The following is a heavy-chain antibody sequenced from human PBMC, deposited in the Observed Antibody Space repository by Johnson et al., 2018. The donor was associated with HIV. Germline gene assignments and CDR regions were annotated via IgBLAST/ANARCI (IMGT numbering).Heavy chain of an antibody. Sequence: QVQLVESGGGLVKPGGSLRLSCAASGFSFSDYYMSWIRQAPGKGLEWVSYISSSGSTIYYADSEKGRFTISKDNAKNSLYLQMNSLRAEDTAVYYCARDRRPYYYDSSGYDAFDIWGQGTMVTVSS. D-gene: IGHD3-22*01. CDR2: ISSSGSTI. V-gene: IGHV3-11*04. J-gene: IGHJ3*02. CDR1: GFSFSDYY. CDR3: ARDRRPYYYDSSGYDAFDI.